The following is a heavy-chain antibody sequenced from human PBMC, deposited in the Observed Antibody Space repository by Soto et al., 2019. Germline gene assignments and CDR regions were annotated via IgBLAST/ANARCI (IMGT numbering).Heavy chain of an antibody. D-gene: IGHD3-16*01. CDR1: GGSFSGYY. Sequence: SETLSLTCAVYGGSFSGYYWSWIRQPPGKGLEWIGEINHSGSTNYNPSLKSRVTISVDTSKNQFSLKLSSVTAADTAVYYCARVMITFGGAPGYFDYWGQGTLVTVSS. CDR2: INHSGST. V-gene: IGHV4-34*01. CDR3: ARVMITFGGAPGYFDY. J-gene: IGHJ4*02.